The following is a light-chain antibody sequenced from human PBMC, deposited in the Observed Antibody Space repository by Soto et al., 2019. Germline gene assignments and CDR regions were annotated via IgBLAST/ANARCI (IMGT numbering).Light chain of an antibody. CDR3: QHYDSLRLT. V-gene: IGKV1-33*01. CDR2: DAS. Sequence: IRMTQSPSSLSASTGDRVTITCRASQDINNYLNWYQQKPGKAPKVLIYDASNLKTGVPSRFSGSGSGTHYTFTISSLQPEDIATYYCQHYDSLRLTFGGGTKVDI. CDR1: QDINNY. J-gene: IGKJ4*01.